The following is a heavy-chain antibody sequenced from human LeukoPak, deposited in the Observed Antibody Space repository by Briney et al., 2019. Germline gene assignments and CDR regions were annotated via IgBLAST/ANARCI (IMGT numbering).Heavy chain of an antibody. Sequence: SETLSLTCAVYGGSFSGYYWSWIRQPLGKGLEWIGEINHSGSTNYNPSLKSRVTISVDTSKNQFSLKLSSVTAADTAVYYCARAWRIAVAGRLDYWGQGTLVTVSS. CDR1: GGSFSGYY. CDR3: ARAWRIAVAGRLDY. CDR2: INHSGST. D-gene: IGHD6-19*01. J-gene: IGHJ4*02. V-gene: IGHV4-34*01.